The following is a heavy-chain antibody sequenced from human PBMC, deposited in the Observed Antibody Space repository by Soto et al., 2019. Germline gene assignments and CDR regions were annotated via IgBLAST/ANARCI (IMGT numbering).Heavy chain of an antibody. Sequence: EVQLLESGGGVVQPGGSLRLSCAASGFTFRSYAMTWVRQAPEKGLEWVSGISGSAGSTYYADSVKGRFTISRDNSKNTLYLQMSNLRAEDTAGYYCAKDVYCSSTTCSFDYWGQGTLVTVSS. CDR2: ISGSAGST. CDR1: GFTFRSYA. J-gene: IGHJ4*02. CDR3: AKDVYCSSTTCSFDY. V-gene: IGHV3-23*01. D-gene: IGHD2-2*01.